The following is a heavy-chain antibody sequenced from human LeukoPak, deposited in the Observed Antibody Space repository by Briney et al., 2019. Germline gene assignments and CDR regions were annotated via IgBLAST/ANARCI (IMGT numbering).Heavy chain of an antibody. V-gene: IGHV4-30-2*01. CDR3: ARSGYSSGWYYFDY. CDR1: GGSITNDGYS. CDR2: IYHSGSA. D-gene: IGHD6-19*01. J-gene: IGHJ4*02. Sequence: SQTLSLTCAVSGGSITNDGYSWSWIRQPPGKGLEWIGYIYHSGSAYYNPSLKSRVTISVDTSKNQFSLKLSSVTAAGTAVYYCARSGYSSGWYYFDYWGQGTLVTVSS.